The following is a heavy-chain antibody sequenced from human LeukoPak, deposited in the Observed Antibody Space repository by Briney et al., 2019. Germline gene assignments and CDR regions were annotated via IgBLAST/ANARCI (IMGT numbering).Heavy chain of an antibody. CDR3: AKDALSGNSIYDPFDI. V-gene: IGHV3-23*01. CDR2: INDPSTT. CDR1: GFAFNIHA. D-gene: IGHD1-7*01. J-gene: IGHJ3*02. Sequence: GGSLRLSCAASGFAFNIHAMSWVRQAPGKGLGWVSTINDPSTTYYADSVKGRFTISRDDSKNTLFLQMNGVRADDTAQYYCAKDALSGNSIYDPFDIWGQGTMVTVSS.